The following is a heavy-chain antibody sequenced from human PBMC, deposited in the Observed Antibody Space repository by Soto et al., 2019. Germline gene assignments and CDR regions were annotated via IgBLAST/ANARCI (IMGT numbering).Heavy chain of an antibody. V-gene: IGHV3-23*01. D-gene: IGHD3-9*01. CDR3: AKDRLYYDILTGLDAFDI. Sequence: GGSLRLSCAASGFTFSSYAMSWVRQAPGKGLEWVSAISGSGGCTYYAESVKGRFTIYRDNSKNKLYLQMNGLRAEDTAVYYCAKDRLYYDILTGLDAFDIWGKGTMVTVSS. CDR2: ISGSGGCT. CDR1: GFTFSSYA. J-gene: IGHJ3*02.